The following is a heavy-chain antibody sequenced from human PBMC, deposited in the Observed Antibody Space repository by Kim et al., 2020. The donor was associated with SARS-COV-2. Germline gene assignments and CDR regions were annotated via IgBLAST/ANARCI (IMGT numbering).Heavy chain of an antibody. D-gene: IGHD6-19*01. CDR3: AKAAVAGTVRAFFDY. Sequence: DSVKGRFTISRDNSKNTLYLQMNSLRAEDTAVYYCAKAAVAGTVRAFFDYWGQGTLVTVSS. J-gene: IGHJ4*02. V-gene: IGHV3-23*01.